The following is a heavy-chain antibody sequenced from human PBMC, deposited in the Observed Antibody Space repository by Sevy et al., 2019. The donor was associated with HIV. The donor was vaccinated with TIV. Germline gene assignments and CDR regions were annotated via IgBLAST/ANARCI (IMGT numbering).Heavy chain of an antibody. CDR3: ARDCNSATCLWGLDV. J-gene: IGHJ6*02. V-gene: IGHV3-74*01. CDR2: INSDGSST. Sequence: GGSLRLSCAASGFTFSSYWMHWVRQAPGKGLVWVSRINSDGSSTSYADSVKGRFTISRDNAKNSLYLQMNSLRAEDTAVYYCARDCNSATCLWGLDVWGLGTTVTVSS. CDR1: GFTFSSYW. D-gene: IGHD1-26*01.